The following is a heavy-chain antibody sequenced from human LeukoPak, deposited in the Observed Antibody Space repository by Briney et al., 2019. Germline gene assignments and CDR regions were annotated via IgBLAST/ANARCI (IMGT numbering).Heavy chain of an antibody. Sequence: ASVKVSCKASGYTFTSYDINWVRQATGQGLEWMGWMNPNSGNTGYAQKFQGRVTMTRNTSISTAYMELSSPRSEDTAVYYCARGGVDTAMVDYYYYGMDVWGQGTTVTVSS. D-gene: IGHD5-18*01. CDR3: ARGGVDTAMVDYYYYGMDV. V-gene: IGHV1-8*01. CDR1: GYTFTSYD. CDR2: MNPNSGNT. J-gene: IGHJ6*02.